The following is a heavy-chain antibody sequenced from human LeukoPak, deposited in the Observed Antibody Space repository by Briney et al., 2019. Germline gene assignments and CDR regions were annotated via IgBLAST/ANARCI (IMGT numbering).Heavy chain of an antibody. J-gene: IGHJ4*02. D-gene: IGHD3-10*01. CDR1: GYSFTNYW. CDR3: ARLRDSGTYYKSLDY. CDR2: IYPDDSDT. V-gene: IGHV5-51*01. Sequence: GESLKISCKGSGYSFTNYWIAWVRQMPGKGLEWMGIIYPDDSDTRYSPSFQGPVTISADKSISTAYLQCSSLRASDTAMYYCARLRDSGTYYKSLDYRGQGTLVTVSS.